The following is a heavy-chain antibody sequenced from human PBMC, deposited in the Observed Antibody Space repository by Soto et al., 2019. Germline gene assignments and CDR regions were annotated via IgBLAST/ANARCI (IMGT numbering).Heavy chain of an antibody. Sequence: PGGSLRLACAASGFTFSSYAMSWVRQAPGKGLEWVSAISGSGGSTYYADSVKGRFTISRDNSKNTLYLQMNSLRAEDTAVYYCAKSPAVSGYYSFDYWGQGTLVTVSS. CDR1: GFTFSSYA. CDR2: ISGSGGST. V-gene: IGHV3-23*01. CDR3: AKSPAVSGYYSFDY. J-gene: IGHJ4*02. D-gene: IGHD3-22*01.